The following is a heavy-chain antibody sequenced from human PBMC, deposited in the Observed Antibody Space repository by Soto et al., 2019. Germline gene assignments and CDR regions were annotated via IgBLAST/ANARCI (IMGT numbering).Heavy chain of an antibody. CDR2: IYSGGST. CDR1: GFTVSSNY. Sequence: PGGSLRLSCAASGFTVSSNYMSWVRQAPGKGLEWVSVIYSGGSTYYADSVKGRFTISRDNSKNTLYLQMNSLRAEDTAVYYCARVGRGGSSWYKTTFNWFDPWGQGTLVTSPQ. CDR3: ARVGRGGSSWYKTTFNWFDP. J-gene: IGHJ5*02. D-gene: IGHD6-13*01. V-gene: IGHV3-66*01.